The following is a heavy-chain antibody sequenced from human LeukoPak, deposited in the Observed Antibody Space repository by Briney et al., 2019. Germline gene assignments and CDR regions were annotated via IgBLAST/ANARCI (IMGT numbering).Heavy chain of an antibody. D-gene: IGHD3-22*01. Sequence: SETLSLTCAVSGGSISSGGYSWSWIRQPPGKGLEWIGYIYHSGSTYYNPSLKSRVTISVDRSKNQFSLKLSSVTAAGTAVYYCARVTGDYYDSSGYYYEWFDPWGQGTLVTVSS. J-gene: IGHJ5*02. CDR1: GGSISSGGYS. CDR3: ARVTGDYYDSSGYYYEWFDP. V-gene: IGHV4-30-2*01. CDR2: IYHSGST.